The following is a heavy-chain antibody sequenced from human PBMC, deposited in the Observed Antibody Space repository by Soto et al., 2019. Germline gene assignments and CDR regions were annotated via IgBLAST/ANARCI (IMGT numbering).Heavy chain of an antibody. CDR3: AREAFDAGRGHFGC. CDR2: ISYGGNNK. Sequence: QVQVVESGGGVVQPGGSLRLSCAASGFTFSTSAMHWVRQAPGKGLEWMAMISYGGNNKYYADSVKGRFTISRDISESRLYMQMNSLSAEDTAVYYCAREAFDAGRGHFGCWGQGTLVSVSS. CDR1: GFTFSTSA. V-gene: IGHV3-30-3*01. D-gene: IGHD2-8*02. J-gene: IGHJ4*02.